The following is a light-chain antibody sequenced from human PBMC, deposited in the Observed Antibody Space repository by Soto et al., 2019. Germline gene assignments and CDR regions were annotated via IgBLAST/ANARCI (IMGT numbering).Light chain of an antibody. CDR1: SSDVGGYNY. CDR2: DVS. V-gene: IGLV2-14*01. J-gene: IGLJ2*01. CDR3: SSYTRSSTLYVV. Sequence: QSALTQPASVSGSPGQSITISCTGTSSDVGGYNYVSWYQQHPGKAPKLMIYDVSNRPSGVSNRFSGSKSGNTASLTISGLQAEDEADYYCSSYTRSSTLYVVFAGGTKVTVL.